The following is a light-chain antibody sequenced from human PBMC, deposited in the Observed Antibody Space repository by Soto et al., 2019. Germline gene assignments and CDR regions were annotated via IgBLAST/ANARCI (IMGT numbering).Light chain of an antibody. CDR1: QSISSW. Sequence: DIQMTQSPSTLSAYVGDRVTITCRASQSISSWLAWYQQKPGKAPKLLIYKASSLESGVPSRFSGSGSGTEFTLTISSLQTDDFSTYYCQQYHSYWTFGQGTKADI. J-gene: IGKJ1*01. CDR3: QQYHSYWT. V-gene: IGKV1-5*03. CDR2: KAS.